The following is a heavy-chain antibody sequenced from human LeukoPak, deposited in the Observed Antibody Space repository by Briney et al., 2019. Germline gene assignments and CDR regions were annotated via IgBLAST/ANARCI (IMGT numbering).Heavy chain of an antibody. CDR1: GFTVSSNY. J-gene: IGHJ6*02. CDR2: IYSGGST. CDR3: AWFGEPNYYYYYGMDV. Sequence: GGSPRLSCAASGFTVSSNYMSWVRQAPGKGLEWVSVIYSGGSTYYADSVKGRFTISRDNSKNALYLQMNSLRAEDTAVYYCAWFGEPNYYYYYGMDVWGQGTTVTVSS. D-gene: IGHD3-10*01. V-gene: IGHV3-66*01.